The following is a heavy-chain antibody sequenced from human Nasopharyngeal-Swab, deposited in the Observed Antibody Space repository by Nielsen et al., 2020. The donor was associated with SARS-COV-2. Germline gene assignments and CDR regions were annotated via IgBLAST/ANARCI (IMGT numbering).Heavy chain of an antibody. V-gene: IGHV3-48*03. CDR1: GFTFSSYE. J-gene: IGHJ6*02. Sequence: GESLKISCAASGFTFSSYEMNWVRQAPGKGLEWGSYISSSGSTIYYADSVKGRFTISRDNAKNSLYLQMNSLRAEDTAVYYCARGRAQLWSRVNGMDVWGQGTTVTVSS. CDR3: ARGRAQLWSRVNGMDV. CDR2: ISSSGSTI. D-gene: IGHD5-18*01.